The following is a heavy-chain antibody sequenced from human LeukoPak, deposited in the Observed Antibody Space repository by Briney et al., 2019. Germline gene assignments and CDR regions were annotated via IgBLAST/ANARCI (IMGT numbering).Heavy chain of an antibody. J-gene: IGHJ4*02. CDR3: AKDCGGDCYGPDY. V-gene: IGHV3-30*18. D-gene: IGHD2-21*02. CDR1: GFTFSSYG. Sequence: SLRLSCAASGFTFSSYGMHWVRQAPGKGLEWVAVISYDGSNKYYADSVKGRFTISRDNSKNTLYLQMNSLRAEDTAVYYCAKDCGGDCYGPDYWGQGTLVTVSS. CDR2: ISYDGSNK.